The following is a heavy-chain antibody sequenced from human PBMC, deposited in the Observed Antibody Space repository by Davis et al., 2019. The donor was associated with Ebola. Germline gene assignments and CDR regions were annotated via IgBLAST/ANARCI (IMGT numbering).Heavy chain of an antibody. V-gene: IGHV3-48*01. CDR3: ARATKMDV. J-gene: IGHJ6*02. Sequence: GESLKISCAASGFTFSSYSMNWVRQAPGKGLEWVSYISSSSSTIYYADSVKGRFTISRDNSKNTLYLQMNSLRAEDTAVYYCARATKMDVWGQGTTVTVSS. CDR1: GFTFSSYS. CDR2: ISSSSSTI.